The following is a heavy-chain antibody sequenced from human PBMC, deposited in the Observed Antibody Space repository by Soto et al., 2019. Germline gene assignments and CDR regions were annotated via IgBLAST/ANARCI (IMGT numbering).Heavy chain of an antibody. V-gene: IGHV3-23*01. CDR2: MSSSGSST. CDR1: GFTFSNNA. J-gene: IGHJ4*02. Sequence: QPGGSLRLSCAASGFTFSNNAMNWVRQAPGKGLEGVSGMSSSGSSTYYADSVKGRSVISRDNSKNTLYLQMNSLRAEDTAIYYCAKVPRVWSYDSSGPPYYFESWGQGTLVTGSS. CDR3: AKVPRVWSYDSSGPPYYFES. D-gene: IGHD3-22*01.